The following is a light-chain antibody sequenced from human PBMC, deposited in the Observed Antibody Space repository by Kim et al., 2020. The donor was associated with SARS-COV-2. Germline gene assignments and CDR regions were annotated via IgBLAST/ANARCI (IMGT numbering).Light chain of an antibody. V-gene: IGKV3-20*01. CDR2: GAS. Sequence: PGKKTPLSCKASQSVTKNYFARYLQKPGQAPRLLIYGASSRASGIPDRFSGSGAGTDFTLTISRLGPEDSAVYYCQQYGRLITFGQGTRLEIK. CDR3: QQYGRLIT. CDR1: QSVTKNY. J-gene: IGKJ5*01.